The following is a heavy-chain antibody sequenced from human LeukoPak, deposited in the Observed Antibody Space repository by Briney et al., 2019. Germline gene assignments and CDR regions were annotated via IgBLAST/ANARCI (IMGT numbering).Heavy chain of an antibody. D-gene: IGHD3-22*01. V-gene: IGHV3-21*01. CDR1: GFTFSSCS. Sequence: GRSLRLSCAASGFTFSSCSMNWVRQAPGKGLEWVSSISSSISYIYYADSVKGRFTISRDNAKNSLYLQMNSLRAEDTAVYYCARDGGIIVVGSKDAFDIWGPGTMVTLSS. J-gene: IGHJ3*02. CDR2: ISSSISYI. CDR3: ARDGGIIVVGSKDAFDI.